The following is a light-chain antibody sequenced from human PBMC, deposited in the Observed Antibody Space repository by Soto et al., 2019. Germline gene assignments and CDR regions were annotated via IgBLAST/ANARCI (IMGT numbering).Light chain of an antibody. CDR2: DTS. J-gene: IGKJ1*01. V-gene: IGKV3-11*01. CDR3: HQRKSWPRT. Sequence: EIVLTQSPATLSSSPGERATLSCRASQTVSNKLAWYQHKPGQAPRLLIYDTSNRATGIPARFSGSGSGTDFTLTISRLEPEDFAVYYYHQRKSWPRTFGQGTKVEIK. CDR1: QTVSNK.